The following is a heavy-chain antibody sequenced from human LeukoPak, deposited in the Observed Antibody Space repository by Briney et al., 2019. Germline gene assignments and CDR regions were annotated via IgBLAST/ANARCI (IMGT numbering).Heavy chain of an antibody. CDR2: ISAYNGST. J-gene: IGHJ6*03. V-gene: IGHV1-18*01. Sequence: ASVKVSCKASGYTFTSYGISWVRQAPGQGLEWMGWISAYNGSTNYAQKLQGRVTMTTDTSTSTAYMELRSLRSDDTAVYYCARLLLAGTTYYYYYYMDVWGKGTTVTVSS. CDR3: ARLLLAGTTYYYYYYMDV. D-gene: IGHD4-17*01. CDR1: GYTFTSYG.